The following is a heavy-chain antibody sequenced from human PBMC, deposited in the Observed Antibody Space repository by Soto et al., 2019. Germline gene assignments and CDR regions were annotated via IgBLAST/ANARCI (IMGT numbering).Heavy chain of an antibody. V-gene: IGHV3-21*01. D-gene: IGHD3-22*01. CDR3: ARDRHYYDSSGDPKPFDY. CDR2: ISSSSSYI. CDR1: GFTFSSYS. J-gene: IGHJ4*02. Sequence: KPGGSLRLSCAASGFTFSSYSMNWVRQAPGRGLEWVSSISSSSSYIYYADSVKGRFTISRDNAKNSLYLQMNSLSAEDTAVYYCARDRHYYDSSGDPKPFDYWGQGTLVTVSS.